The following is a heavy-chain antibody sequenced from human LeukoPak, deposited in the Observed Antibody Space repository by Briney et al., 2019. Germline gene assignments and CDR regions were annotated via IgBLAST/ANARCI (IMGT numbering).Heavy chain of an antibody. CDR1: GGSISSYY. CDR3: VKDRGDYGGDPGYFDY. Sequence: SETLSLTCTVSGGSISSYYWSWIRQPPGKGLEGIGCLHPTASTHYHPSLNCPLSISVRTSKNQFSLRPNSVTAADTAVYYCVKDRGDYGGDPGYFDYWGQGTHVTVSS. CDR2: LHPTAST. D-gene: IGHD4-23*01. J-gene: IGHJ4*02. V-gene: IGHV4-4*09.